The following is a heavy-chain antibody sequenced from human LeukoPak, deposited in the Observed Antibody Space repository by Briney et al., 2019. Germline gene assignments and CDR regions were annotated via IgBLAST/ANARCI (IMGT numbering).Heavy chain of an antibody. CDR1: GFTFSSYA. D-gene: IGHD6-13*01. CDR3: AYSSSWYSDY. V-gene: IGHV3-23*01. CDR2: IGGSGGST. Sequence: QTGGSLRLSCAASGFTFSSYAMSWVRQAPGKGLEWVSAIGGSGGSTYYADSVKGRFTISRDNSKNTLYLQMNSLRAEDTAVYYCAYSSSWYSDYWGQGTLVTVSS. J-gene: IGHJ4*02.